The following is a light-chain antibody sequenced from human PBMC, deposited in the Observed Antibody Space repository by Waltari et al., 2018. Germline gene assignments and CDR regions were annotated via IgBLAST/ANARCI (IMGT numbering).Light chain of an antibody. CDR3: HQYFAPPYT. J-gene: IGKJ2*01. CDR1: HSLLYYSNNKNY. V-gene: IGKV4-1*01. Sequence: DIVMTQSPDSLTVSLAERATINCKSSHSLLYYSNNKNYISWYQQKPGQAPKLLIYWASTRDSGVPDRFSGSGSETDFTLTISSLQAEDVAVYHCHQYFAPPYTFGRGTKLEIK. CDR2: WAS.